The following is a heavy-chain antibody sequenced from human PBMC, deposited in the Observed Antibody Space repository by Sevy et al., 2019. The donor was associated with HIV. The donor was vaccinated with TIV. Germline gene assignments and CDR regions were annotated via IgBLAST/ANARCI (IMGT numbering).Heavy chain of an antibody. V-gene: IGHV5-51*01. CDR1: GYSFTSYW. CDR3: ARDGYSDSSSYYYFDS. D-gene: IGHD3-22*01. Sequence: GESLKISCKGSGYSFTSYWIGWVRQMPRKGLEWMRIIYPGDSDTRYSPSLQGQVTISADKSINTAYLQWSSLKASDTAMYYCARDGYSDSSSYYYFDSWGQGTLVTVSS. J-gene: IGHJ4*02. CDR2: IYPGDSDT.